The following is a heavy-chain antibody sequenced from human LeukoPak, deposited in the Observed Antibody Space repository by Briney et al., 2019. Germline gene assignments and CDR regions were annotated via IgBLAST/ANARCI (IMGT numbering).Heavy chain of an antibody. J-gene: IGHJ5*02. Sequence: GGSLRLSCAASGFTVSSNYMSWVRQAPGKGLEWVSAIRGSGGSTYYADSVKGRFTISRDNSKNTLYLQMNSLRAEDTAVYYCAKGIWFGESYTSWWFDPWGQGTLVTVSS. D-gene: IGHD3-10*01. CDR3: AKGIWFGESYTSWWFDP. CDR1: GFTVSSNY. V-gene: IGHV3-23*01. CDR2: IRGSGGST.